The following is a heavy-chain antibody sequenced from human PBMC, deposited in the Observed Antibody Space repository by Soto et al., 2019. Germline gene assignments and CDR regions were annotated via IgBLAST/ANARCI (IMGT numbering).Heavy chain of an antibody. Sequence: PGGSLRLSCAASGFTFSNYNMNWVRQAPGKGLEWVASISTRSHYIYYADSLKGRFTVSRDNAKNSVDLQISGLRAEDTAVYYCARDSYTGYYLSDFDYWGQGTLVTVSS. V-gene: IGHV3-21*01. D-gene: IGHD3-9*01. CDR1: GFTFSNYN. CDR3: ARDSYTGYYLSDFDY. CDR2: ISTRSHYI. J-gene: IGHJ4*02.